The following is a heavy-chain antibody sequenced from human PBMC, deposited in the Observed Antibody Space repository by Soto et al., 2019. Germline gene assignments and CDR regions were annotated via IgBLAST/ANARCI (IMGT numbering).Heavy chain of an antibody. Sequence: GGSLRLSCAASGFTFSSYGMHWVRQAPGKGLEWVAVIWYDGSNKYYADSVKGRFTISRDNSKNTLYLQMNSLRAEDTAVYYCARVTGKQWLFVQGMDVWGQGTTVTVSS. V-gene: IGHV3-33*01. D-gene: IGHD6-19*01. CDR2: IWYDGSNK. CDR3: ARVTGKQWLFVQGMDV. J-gene: IGHJ6*02. CDR1: GFTFSSYG.